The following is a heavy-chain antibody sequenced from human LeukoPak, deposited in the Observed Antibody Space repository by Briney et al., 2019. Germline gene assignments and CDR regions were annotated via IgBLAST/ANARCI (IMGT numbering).Heavy chain of an antibody. D-gene: IGHD3/OR15-3a*01. Sequence: GGSLRLSCAASGFTFRDFWFHWVRQVPGKGPVWVSRVNDDGSKTFYTDSVKGRFTISRGNAKNTVYLQMYSLRVEDTAVYYCARETLGAGLRAPDYWGRGALVTVSS. CDR1: GFTFRDFW. V-gene: IGHV3-74*01. J-gene: IGHJ4*02. CDR2: VNDDGSKT. CDR3: ARETLGAGLRAPDY.